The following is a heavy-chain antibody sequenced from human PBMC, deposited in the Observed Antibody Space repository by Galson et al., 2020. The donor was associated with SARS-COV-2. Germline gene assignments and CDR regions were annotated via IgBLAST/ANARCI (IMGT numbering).Heavy chain of an antibody. J-gene: IGHJ2*01. Sequence: ETSETLSLTCSVSGGSISTYYWSWIRQPPGKGLEWIGYIFYTGSANYNPSLKSRVTISVDTSENQFSLRLSSVTAADTAVYYCARGGRDYYDSSAFPTWFFELWGRGTLVTVSS. CDR1: GGSISTYY. CDR3: ARGGRDYYDSSAFPTWFFEL. D-gene: IGHD3-22*01. CDR2: IFYTGSA. V-gene: IGHV4-59*08.